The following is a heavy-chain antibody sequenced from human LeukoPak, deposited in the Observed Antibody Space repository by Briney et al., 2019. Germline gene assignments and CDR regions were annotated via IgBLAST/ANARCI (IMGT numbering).Heavy chain of an antibody. J-gene: IGHJ4*02. Sequence: SETLSLTCAVYVGSFSGYYWSWVRQPPGKGLEWIGEINHSGSTNYNPSLKSRVTISVDTSKNQFSLKLSSVTAADTAAYYCASPIAADYWGQGTLVTVSS. CDR1: VGSFSGYY. CDR3: ASPIAADY. CDR2: INHSGST. D-gene: IGHD6-13*01. V-gene: IGHV4-34*01.